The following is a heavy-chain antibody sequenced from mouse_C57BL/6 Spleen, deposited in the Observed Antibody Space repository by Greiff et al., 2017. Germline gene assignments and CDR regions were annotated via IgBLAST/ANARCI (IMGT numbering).Heavy chain of an antibody. V-gene: IGHV5-4*01. CDR3: ARITTVVAPYWYFDV. CDR2: ISDGGSYT. D-gene: IGHD1-1*01. J-gene: IGHJ1*03. Sequence: EVQGVESGGGLVKPGGSLKLSCAASGFTFSSYAMSWVRQTPEKRLEWVATISDGGSYTYYPDNVKGRFTISRDNAKNNLYLQMSHLKSEDTAMYYCARITTVVAPYWYFDVWGTGTTVTVSS. CDR1: GFTFSSYA.